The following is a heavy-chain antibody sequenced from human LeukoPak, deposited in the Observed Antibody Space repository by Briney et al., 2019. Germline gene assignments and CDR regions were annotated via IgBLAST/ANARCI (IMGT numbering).Heavy chain of an antibody. V-gene: IGHV3-23*01. D-gene: IGHD4-23*01. Sequence: GGSLRLSCAASGFTFSSYAMTWVRQTPEKGLQWVSAISGAGGNTYYADSVKGRFTISRDNSKNTLYLHLNSLRAEDTAVYYCAKRSDYGGDGNYFDYWGQGTPVTVSS. J-gene: IGHJ4*02. CDR1: GFTFSSYA. CDR2: ISGAGGNT. CDR3: AKRSDYGGDGNYFDY.